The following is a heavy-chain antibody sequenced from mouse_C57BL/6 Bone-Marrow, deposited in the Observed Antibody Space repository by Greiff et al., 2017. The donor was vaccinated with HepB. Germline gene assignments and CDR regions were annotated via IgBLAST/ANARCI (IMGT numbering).Heavy chain of an antibody. Sequence: EVKVEESGGGLVKPGGSLKLSCAASGFTFSDYGMHWVRQAPEKGLEWVAYISSGSSTIYYADTVKGRFTISRDNAKNTLFLQMTSLRSEDTAMYYCARVGLRRYYFDYWGQGTTLTVSS. CDR1: GFTFSDYG. CDR3: ARVGLRRYYFDY. CDR2: ISSGSSTI. V-gene: IGHV5-17*01. D-gene: IGHD2-4*01. J-gene: IGHJ2*01.